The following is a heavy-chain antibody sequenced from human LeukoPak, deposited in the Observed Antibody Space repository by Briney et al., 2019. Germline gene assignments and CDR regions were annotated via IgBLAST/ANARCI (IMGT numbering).Heavy chain of an antibody. CDR2: IYSDNT. V-gene: IGHV3-53*01. Sequence: GGSLRLSCTVSGFTVSSSSMSWVRQAPGKGLEWVSFIYSDNTHYSDSVKGRFTISRDNSKNTLYLQMNSLRAEDTAVYYCARRAGAYSHPYDYWGQGTLVTVSS. J-gene: IGHJ4*02. D-gene: IGHD4/OR15-4a*01. CDR1: GFTVSSSS. CDR3: ARRAGAYSHPYDY.